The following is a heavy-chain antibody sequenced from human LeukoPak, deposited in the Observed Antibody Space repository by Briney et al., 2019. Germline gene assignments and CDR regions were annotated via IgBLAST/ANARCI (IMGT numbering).Heavy chain of an antibody. CDR1: GFTFSSYA. J-gene: IGHJ4*02. D-gene: IGHD3-10*01. V-gene: IGHV3-23*01. CDR2: ISGSGDNT. Sequence: GGSLRLSCAASGFTFSSYAMSWVRQAPGKGLEWVSAISGSGDNTYYADSVKGRFTISRDNSKNTLYLHTNSLRAEDTAVYYRAKGPVRGVFYWGQGTLVTVSS. CDR3: AKGPVRGVFY.